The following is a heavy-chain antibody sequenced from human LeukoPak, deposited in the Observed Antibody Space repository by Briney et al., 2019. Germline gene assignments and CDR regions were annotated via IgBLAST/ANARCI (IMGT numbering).Heavy chain of an antibody. CDR2: IYTSGST. CDR1: GGSISSGSYY. Sequence: SETLSLTCTVSGGSISSGSYYWSWIRQPAGKGLEWIGRIYTSGSTNYNPSLKSRVTISVDTSKNQFSLKLSSVTAADTAVYYCARNPNVDTAMVSVFSYMDVWGKGTTVTVSS. D-gene: IGHD5-18*01. V-gene: IGHV4-61*02. CDR3: ARNPNVDTAMVSVFSYMDV. J-gene: IGHJ6*03.